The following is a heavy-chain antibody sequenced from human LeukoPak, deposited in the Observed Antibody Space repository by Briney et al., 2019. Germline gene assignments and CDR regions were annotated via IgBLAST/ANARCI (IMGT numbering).Heavy chain of an antibody. V-gene: IGHV1-2*02. CDR2: IKPNSGGT. Sequence: ASVKVSCKASGYTFTGYYIHWVRQAPGQGLEWMGWIKPNSGGTNYAQKFQDRVTMTRDTSISTAYMELSRLRSDDTAVYYCASLGVVPAAIDYWGQGTLVTVSS. CDR1: GYTFTGYY. CDR3: ASLGVVPAAIDY. J-gene: IGHJ4*02. D-gene: IGHD2-2*01.